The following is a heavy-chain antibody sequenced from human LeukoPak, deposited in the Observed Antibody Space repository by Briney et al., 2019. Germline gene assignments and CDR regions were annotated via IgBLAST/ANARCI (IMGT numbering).Heavy chain of an antibody. CDR3: ARDDYVWGSYRYYFDY. Sequence: SETLSFTCTVSGFSISSSNYYWGWLRQPPGKGLEWSGSIYCSGSTHYNPSLKSLITISVDTSKNLFSQKLSSVTAADTAVYYCARDDYVWGSYRYYFDYWGQGTLVTVSS. J-gene: IGHJ4*02. V-gene: IGHV4-39*01. D-gene: IGHD3-16*02. CDR1: GFSISSSNYY. CDR2: IYCSGST.